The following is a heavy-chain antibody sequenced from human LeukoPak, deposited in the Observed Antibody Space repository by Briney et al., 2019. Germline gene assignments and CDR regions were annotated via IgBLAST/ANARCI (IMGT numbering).Heavy chain of an antibody. CDR2: ISAYNGNT. V-gene: IGHV1-18*01. J-gene: IGHJ3*02. CDR3: ARDQWLRLLGAFDI. Sequence: ASVKVSCKASGYTFTSYGISWVRQAPGQGLEWMGWISAYNGNTNYAQKLQGRVTMTTDTPTSTAYMELRSLRSDDTAVYYCARDQWLRLLGAFDIWGQGTMVTVSS. D-gene: IGHD5-12*01. CDR1: GYTFTSYG.